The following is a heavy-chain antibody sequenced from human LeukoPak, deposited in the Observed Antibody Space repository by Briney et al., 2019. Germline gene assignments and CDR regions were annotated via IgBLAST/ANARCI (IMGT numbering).Heavy chain of an antibody. D-gene: IGHD4-11*01. V-gene: IGHV3-30*02. CDR3: AKGNRLHRNYIHYYYYMDV. J-gene: IGHJ6*03. CDR2: IRYDGSNK. Sequence: GGSLRLSCAASGFTFSSYWMSWVRQAPGKGLEWVAFIRYDGSNKYYADSVKGRFTISRDNSKNTLYLQMNSLRAEDTAVYYCAKGNRLHRNYIHYYYYMDVWGKGTTVTVSS. CDR1: GFTFSSYW.